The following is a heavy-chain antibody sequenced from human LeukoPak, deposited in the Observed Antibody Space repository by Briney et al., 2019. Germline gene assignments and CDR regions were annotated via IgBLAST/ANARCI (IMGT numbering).Heavy chain of an antibody. CDR3: AKVLSRELQNIGFDY. CDR1: GFTFSSYG. CDR2: IRYDGSNK. Sequence: PGGSLRLSCAASGFTFSSYGMHWVRQAPGKGLEWVAFIRYDGSNKYYADSVKGRFTISRDNSKNTLYLQMNSLRAEDTAVYYCAKVLSRELQNIGFDYWGQGTLVTVSS. J-gene: IGHJ4*02. V-gene: IGHV3-30*02. D-gene: IGHD1-26*01.